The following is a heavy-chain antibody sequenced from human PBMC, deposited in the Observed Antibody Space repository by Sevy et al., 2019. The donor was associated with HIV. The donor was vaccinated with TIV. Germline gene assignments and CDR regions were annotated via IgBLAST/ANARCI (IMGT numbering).Heavy chain of an antibody. V-gene: IGHV1-24*01. CDR1: GYTLTELS. Sequence: ASVKVSCKVSGYTLTELSIHWVRQAPGKGLEWMGGFDPEDGETIYAQKFQGRVTMTEDTSTDTAYMELSSLRSEDTAVYYCATETSAPLAVAGYGGRYYYYGMDVWGQGTTVTVSS. D-gene: IGHD6-19*01. CDR3: ATETSAPLAVAGYGGRYYYYGMDV. CDR2: FDPEDGET. J-gene: IGHJ6*02.